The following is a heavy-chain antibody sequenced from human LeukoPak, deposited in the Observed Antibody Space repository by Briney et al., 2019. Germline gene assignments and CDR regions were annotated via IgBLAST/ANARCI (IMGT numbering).Heavy chain of an antibody. CDR1: GGSFSTSSYY. V-gene: IGHV4-39*01. CDR3: ARHRGVLWFGVTRGAFDI. CDR2: IYYSGSA. Sequence: PSETLSLTCTVSGGSFSTSSYYWGWIRQPPGKGLVWIGSIYYSGSAYYNPSLKSRVTISVDTSKNQFSLKLSSVTAADTAVCYCARHRGVLWFGVTRGAFDIWGQGTMVTVSS. J-gene: IGHJ3*02. D-gene: IGHD3-10*01.